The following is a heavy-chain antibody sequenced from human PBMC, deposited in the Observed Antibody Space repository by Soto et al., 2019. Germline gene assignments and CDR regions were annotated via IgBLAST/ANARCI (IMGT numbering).Heavy chain of an antibody. Sequence: QGQLVQSGPEVKKPGSSVKVSCKDSGGLFSSFAISWVRQAPGQGLEWLGGIIPVFGTTNYAEKFQDRVTITAAKTKNTAYMELSTLASGDTAMYYCARGGGPYVWSNEFWGQGTLVTVSS. CDR1: GGLFSSFA. V-gene: IGHV1-69*06. CDR3: ARGGGPYVWSNEF. CDR2: IIPVFGTT. J-gene: IGHJ1*01. D-gene: IGHD3-16*01.